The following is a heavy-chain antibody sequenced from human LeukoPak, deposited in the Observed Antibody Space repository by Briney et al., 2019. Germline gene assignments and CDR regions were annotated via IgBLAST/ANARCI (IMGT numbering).Heavy chain of an antibody. V-gene: IGHV4-38-2*02. Sequence: PSETLSLTCTVSGYSISSGYYWGWIRQPPGKGLEWIGSFYDSGNTYYNPSLKSRVTISVDTSKNQFSLKVRSVTAADTAVYYCARLTGYSSESWFDPWGQGTLVTVSS. J-gene: IGHJ5*02. CDR1: GYSISSGYY. D-gene: IGHD3-9*01. CDR3: ARLTGYSSESWFDP. CDR2: FYDSGNT.